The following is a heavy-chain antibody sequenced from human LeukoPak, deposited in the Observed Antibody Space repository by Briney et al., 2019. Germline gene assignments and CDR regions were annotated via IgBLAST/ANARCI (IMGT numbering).Heavy chain of an antibody. J-gene: IGHJ4*02. CDR1: GSTFTSYW. Sequence: PGGSLRLSCVASGSTFTSYWMHWVRQAPGKGLEWVAVISYDGSNKFHADSVQGRFTISRDNSKNTLYLQMNSLRAEDTAVYYCASVSRSWSFDYWGRGTLVTVSS. V-gene: IGHV3-30-3*01. CDR2: ISYDGSNK. D-gene: IGHD6-13*01. CDR3: ASVSRSWSFDY.